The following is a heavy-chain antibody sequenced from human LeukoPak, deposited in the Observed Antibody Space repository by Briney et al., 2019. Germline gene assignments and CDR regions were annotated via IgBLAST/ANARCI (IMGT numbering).Heavy chain of an antibody. D-gene: IGHD1-26*01. V-gene: IGHV1-58*02. CDR1: GFTFTSSA. J-gene: IGHJ5*02. CDR2: IVVGSGNT. CDR3: AATLYSGSYYNWFDP. Sequence: SVKVSCKASGFTFTSSAMQWVRQARGQRLGWIGWIVVGSGNTNYAQKFQERVTITRDMSTSTAYMELSSLRSEDTAVYYCAATLYSGSYYNWFDPWGQGTLVTVSS.